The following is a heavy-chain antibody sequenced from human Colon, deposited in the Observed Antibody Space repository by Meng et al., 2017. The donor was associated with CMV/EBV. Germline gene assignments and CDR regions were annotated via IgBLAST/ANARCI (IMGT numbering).Heavy chain of an antibody. CDR3: ARDWAYSSRKGYFDY. V-gene: IGHV4-61*08. CDR1: GGSVSSSDYY. D-gene: IGHD3-22*01. Sequence: SETLSLTCTVSGGSVSSSDYYWSWIRQPPGKGLEWIGYIYYSGSTNYNPSLKSRVTISVDTSKNQFSLKLSSVTAADTAVYYCARDWAYSSRKGYFDYWGQGTLVTVSS. J-gene: IGHJ4*02. CDR2: IYYSGST.